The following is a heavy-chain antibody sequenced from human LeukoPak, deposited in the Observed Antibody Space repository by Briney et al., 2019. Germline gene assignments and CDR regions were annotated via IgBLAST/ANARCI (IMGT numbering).Heavy chain of an antibody. Sequence: RSGGSLRLSCAASGFTFSSYGMHWARQAPGKGLEWVAVIWYDGSNKYYADSVKGRFTISRDNSKNTLYLQMNSLRAEDTAVYYCARDLYSGYDSDDYWGQGTLVTVSS. V-gene: IGHV3-33*01. CDR1: GFTFSSYG. D-gene: IGHD5-12*01. CDR2: IWYDGSNK. J-gene: IGHJ4*02. CDR3: ARDLYSGYDSDDY.